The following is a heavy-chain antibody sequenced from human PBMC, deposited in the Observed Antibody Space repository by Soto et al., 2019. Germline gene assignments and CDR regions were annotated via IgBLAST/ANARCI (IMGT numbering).Heavy chain of an antibody. J-gene: IGHJ4*02. V-gene: IGHV3-30*18. D-gene: IGHD6-19*01. CDR1: GFTFSSYG. Sequence: QVQLVESGGGVVQPGRSLRLSCAASGFTFSSYGMHWVRQAPGKGLEWVAVISYDGSNKYYADSVKGRFTISRDNSKNTLYLQMNSLRAEDKAVYYGAKVGSSGWLFDYWCQGTLVSVSS. CDR2: ISYDGSNK. CDR3: AKVGSSGWLFDY.